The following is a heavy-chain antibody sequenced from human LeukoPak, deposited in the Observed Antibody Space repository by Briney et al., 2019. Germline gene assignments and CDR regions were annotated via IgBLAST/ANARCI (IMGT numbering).Heavy chain of an antibody. V-gene: IGHV3-21*04. CDR2: ISSSSSYI. CDR3: AKGKNTGSYLSHVDY. CDR1: GFTFSSYS. D-gene: IGHD3-10*01. J-gene: IGHJ4*02. Sequence: KPGGSLRLSCAASGFTFSSYSMNWVRQAPGKGLEWVSSISSSSSYIYYADSVKGRFTISRDNSKNSLYLQTNSLRTEDTALYYCAKGKNTGSYLSHVDYWGQGTLVTVSS.